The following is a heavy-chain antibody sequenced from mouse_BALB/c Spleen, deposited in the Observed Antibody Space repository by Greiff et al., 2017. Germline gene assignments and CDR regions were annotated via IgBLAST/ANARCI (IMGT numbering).Heavy chain of an antibody. CDR2: IDPENGDT. D-gene: IGHD2-1*01. CDR1: GFNIKDYY. CDR3: NACDYGNYNGYAMDY. J-gene: IGHJ4*01. Sequence: VQLKQSGAELVRSGASVKLSCTASGFNIKDYYMHWVKQRPEQGLEWIGWIDPENGDTEYAPKFQGKATMTADTSSNTAYLQLSSLTSEDTAVYYCNACDYGNYNGYAMDYWGQGTSVTVSS. V-gene: IGHV14-4*02.